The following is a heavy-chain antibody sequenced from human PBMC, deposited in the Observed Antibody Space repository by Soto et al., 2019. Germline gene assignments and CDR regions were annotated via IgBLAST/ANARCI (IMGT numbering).Heavy chain of an antibody. J-gene: IGHJ4*02. Sequence: QVQLVQSGAEVKKPGSSVKVSCKASGGTFSNYAINWVRQAPGQGLEWMGGIIPLFGTPNYAQKFQGRVTFTAHKSTSTADKELRSLRSDDTAVYYCARGWETVGTTTPFAYWGQGTLVTVSS. CDR2: IIPLFGTP. D-gene: IGHD1-26*01. CDR3: ARGWETVGTTTPFAY. V-gene: IGHV1-69*06. CDR1: GGTFSNYA.